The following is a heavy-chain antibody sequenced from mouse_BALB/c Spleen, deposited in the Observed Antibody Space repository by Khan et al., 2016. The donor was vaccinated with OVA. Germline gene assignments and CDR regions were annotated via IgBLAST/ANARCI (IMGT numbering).Heavy chain of an antibody. D-gene: IGHD1-1*01. CDR1: GYTFTSYW. CDR3: ANHGSSSAWLTY. CDR2: INPSTGYT. V-gene: IGHV1-7*01. Sequence: QVQLKESGAEPAKPGASVKMSCKASGYTFTSYWMHWVKQRPGQGLEWIGYINPSTGYTEYNQRFKDKATLTADKSSSTAYMQLSSLTSEESAFYYCANHGSSSAWLTYWGQGTLVTVSA. J-gene: IGHJ3*01.